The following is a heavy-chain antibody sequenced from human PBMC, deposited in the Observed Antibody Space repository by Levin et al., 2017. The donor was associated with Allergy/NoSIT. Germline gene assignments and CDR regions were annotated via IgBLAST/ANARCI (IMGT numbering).Heavy chain of an antibody. J-gene: IGHJ5*02. Sequence: ASVKVSCKASGYTFTSYGISWVRQAPGQGLEWMGWISAYNGNTNYAQKLQGRVTMTTDTSTSTAYMELRSLRSDDTAVYYCARVTDPISSGYVNPWGQGTLVTVSS. CDR1: GYTFTSYG. V-gene: IGHV1-18*01. CDR3: ARVTDPISSGYVNP. CDR2: ISAYNGNT. D-gene: IGHD3-22*01.